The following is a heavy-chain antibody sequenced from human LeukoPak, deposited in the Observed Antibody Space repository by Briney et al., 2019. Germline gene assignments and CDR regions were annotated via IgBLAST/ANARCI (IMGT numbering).Heavy chain of an antibody. CDR1: GGSISSHY. D-gene: IGHD6-13*01. CDR2: IYYSGST. J-gene: IGHJ5*02. Sequence: SETLSLTCTVSGGSISSHYWSWIRQPPGKGLEWIGYIYYSGSTNYNPSLKSRVTISVDTSKNQFSLKLSSVTAAATAVYYCARSYSNNWYAGFDPWGQGTLVTVSS. CDR3: ARSYSNNWYAGFDP. V-gene: IGHV4-59*08.